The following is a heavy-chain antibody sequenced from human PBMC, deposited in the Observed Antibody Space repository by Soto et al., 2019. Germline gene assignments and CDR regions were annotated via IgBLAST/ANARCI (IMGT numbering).Heavy chain of an antibody. Sequence: GGSLRLSCAASGFTFSSNYMSWVRQAPGKGLEWVSVIYSGGSTYYADSVKGRFTISSDNSKNKLYLQMNSLRAEDTAVYYCARDCSGGSCYYDAFDIWGQGTMVTVSS. J-gene: IGHJ3*02. CDR2: IYSGGST. CDR1: GFTFSSNY. D-gene: IGHD2-15*01. CDR3: ARDCSGGSCYYDAFDI. V-gene: IGHV3-66*01.